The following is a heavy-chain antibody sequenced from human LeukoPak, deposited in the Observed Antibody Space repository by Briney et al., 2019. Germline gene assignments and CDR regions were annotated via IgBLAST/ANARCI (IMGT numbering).Heavy chain of an antibody. CDR3: ARVPISAADTFWVVR. Sequence: SETLSLTCTASGVSFSGYYWSWIRQPPGKGLEWIGYIYYSGSTNYNPSLKSRVTISVDTSKNQFSLKLSSVTAADTAVYYCARVPISAADTFWVVRRGQGSLVTVSS. CDR1: GVSFSGYY. D-gene: IGHD6-25*01. CDR2: IYYSGST. V-gene: IGHV4-59*01. J-gene: IGHJ5*02.